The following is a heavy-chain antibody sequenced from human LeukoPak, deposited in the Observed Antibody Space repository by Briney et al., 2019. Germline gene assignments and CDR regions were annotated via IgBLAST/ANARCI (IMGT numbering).Heavy chain of an antibody. CDR3: ARVAPQTYYDFWSGYPYLNWFDP. Sequence: SETLSLTCTVSGYSISSGYYWGWIRQPPGKGRDWMGSIYHSGSTYYNPSLKSRVTISVDTSKNQFSLKLSSVTAADTAVYYCARVAPQTYYDFWSGYPYLNWFDPWGQGTLVTVSS. J-gene: IGHJ5*02. D-gene: IGHD3-3*01. CDR2: IYHSGST. V-gene: IGHV4-38-2*02. CDR1: GYSISSGYY.